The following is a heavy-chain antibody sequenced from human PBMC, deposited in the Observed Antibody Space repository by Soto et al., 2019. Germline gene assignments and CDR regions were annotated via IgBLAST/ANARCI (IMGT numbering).Heavy chain of an antibody. Sequence: SETLSLTCAVYGGSFSGYYWSWIRQPPGKGLEWIGYIYYSGSTNYNPSHKSRVTISVDTSKNQFSLKLSSVTAADTAVYYCARVRETVGESEYVTYYYYYYMDVWGKGTTVTVSS. J-gene: IGHJ6*03. CDR1: GGSFSGYY. CDR2: IYYSGST. D-gene: IGHD3-10*01. CDR3: ARVRETVGESEYVTYYYYYYMDV. V-gene: IGHV4-59*01.